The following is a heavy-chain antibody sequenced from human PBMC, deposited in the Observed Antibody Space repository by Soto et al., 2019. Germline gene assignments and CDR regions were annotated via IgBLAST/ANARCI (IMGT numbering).Heavy chain of an antibody. CDR1: GGSFSGYY. V-gene: IGHV4-34*01. Sequence: PSETLSLTCAVYGGSFSGYYWSWIRQPPGKGLEWIGEINHSGSTNYNPSLKSRVTISVDTSKNQFSLKLSSVTAADTAVYYCARGDETTAADRYNWFDPWGQGTLVTVSS. D-gene: IGHD6-13*01. CDR3: ARGDETTAADRYNWFDP. J-gene: IGHJ5*02. CDR2: INHSGST.